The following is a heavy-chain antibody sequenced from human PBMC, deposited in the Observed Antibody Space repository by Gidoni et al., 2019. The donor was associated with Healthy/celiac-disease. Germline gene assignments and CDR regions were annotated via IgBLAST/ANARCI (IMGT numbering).Heavy chain of an antibody. CDR1: GFTFDDYT. J-gene: IGHJ2*01. CDR2: ISWDGGST. CDR3: AATVTTWWYFDL. Sequence: EVQLVESGGVVVQPGGSLRLSCAASGFTFDDYTMHWVRQAPGKGLEWVSLISWDGGSTYYADSVKGRFTISRDNSKNSLYLQMNSLRTEDTALYYCAATVTTWWYFDLWGRGTLVTVSS. D-gene: IGHD4-17*01. V-gene: IGHV3-43*01.